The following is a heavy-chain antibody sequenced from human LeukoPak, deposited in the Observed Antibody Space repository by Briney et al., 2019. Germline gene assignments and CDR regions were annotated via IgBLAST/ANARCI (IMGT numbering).Heavy chain of an antibody. V-gene: IGHV1-8*01. Sequence: ASVKVSCKASGYTFTCYDINWEREAPAQGLEWMGWMSPNSGNTGYAQKFQGRVAMTRNTSISTAYMELSSLRSEDTAVYYCASGYYYGSGSYQTWGQGTLVTVSS. CDR2: MSPNSGNT. D-gene: IGHD3-10*01. CDR1: GYTFTCYD. J-gene: IGHJ4*02. CDR3: ASGYYYGSGSYQT.